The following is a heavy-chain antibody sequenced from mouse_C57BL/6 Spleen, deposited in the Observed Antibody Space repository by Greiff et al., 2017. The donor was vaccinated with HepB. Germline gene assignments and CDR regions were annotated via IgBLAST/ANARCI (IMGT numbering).Heavy chain of an antibody. J-gene: IGHJ2*01. D-gene: IGHD3-2*02. CDR3: ARRGAQADY. CDR1: GYTFTSYW. V-gene: IGHV1-50*01. Sequence: VQLQQPGAELVKPGASVKLSCKASGYTFTSYWMQWVKQRPGQGLEWIGEIDPSDSYTNYNQKFKGKATLTVDTSSSTAYMQLSSLTSEDSAVYYCARRGAQADYWGQGTTLTVSS. CDR2: IDPSDSYT.